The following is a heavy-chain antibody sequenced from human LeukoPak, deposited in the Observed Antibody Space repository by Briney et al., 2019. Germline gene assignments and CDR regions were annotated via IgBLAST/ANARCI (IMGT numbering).Heavy chain of an antibody. Sequence: GGSLRLSCAASGFTFYDYTMHWVRQAPGKGLEWVSLISWDGGSTHYADSVKGRFTISRDNSKNSLYLQMNSLRTEDTASYYCAKGDRIVARDAFDIWGQGTMVTVSS. CDR2: ISWDGGST. D-gene: IGHD6-6*01. J-gene: IGHJ3*02. CDR3: AKGDRIVARDAFDI. CDR1: GFTFYDYT. V-gene: IGHV3-43*01.